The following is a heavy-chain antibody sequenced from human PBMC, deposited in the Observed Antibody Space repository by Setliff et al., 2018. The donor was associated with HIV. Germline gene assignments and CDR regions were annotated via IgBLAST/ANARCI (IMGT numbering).Heavy chain of an antibody. CDR3: TTGVSGSYYAFDI. Sequence: AGGSLRLSCVASGFTFTKAWMSWVRQAPGMGLEWVGRIESKTDGGTTDYAAPVKGRFTISRDDSKNTLYLQMSSLKIEDTAVYYCTTGVSGSYYAFDIWGQGTMVTVSS. V-gene: IGHV3-15*04. CDR2: IESKTDGGTT. J-gene: IGHJ3*02. D-gene: IGHD1-26*01. CDR1: GFTFTKAW.